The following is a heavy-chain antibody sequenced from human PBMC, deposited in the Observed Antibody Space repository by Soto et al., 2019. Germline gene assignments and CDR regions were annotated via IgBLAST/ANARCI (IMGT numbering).Heavy chain of an antibody. CDR3: TRVLEDCSSTSCAEYYYYYYMDV. CDR2: IRSKAYGGTT. CDR1: GFTFGDYS. Sequence: PGGSLRLSCTASGFTFGDYSMSWFRQAPGKGLEWVGFIRSKAYGGTTEYDASVKGRFTISRDDSKSIAYLQMNSLKTEDTAVYYCTRVLEDCSSTSCAEYYYYYYMDVWGKGTTVTVSS. J-gene: IGHJ6*03. V-gene: IGHV3-49*03. D-gene: IGHD2-2*01.